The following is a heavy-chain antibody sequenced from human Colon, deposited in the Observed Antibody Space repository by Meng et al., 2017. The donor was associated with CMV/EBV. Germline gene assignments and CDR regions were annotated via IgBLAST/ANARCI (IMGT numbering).Heavy chain of an antibody. Sequence: GESLKISCSASGFTFSAFSMNWVRQTPSKGLEWVSIIYQDGRQFYADSVKGRFTISSDNSRDTVYLQMTDLRADDTATYFCAKDWTQDGLFTFDFWGRGTVVTVSS. CDR1: GFTFSAFS. D-gene: IGHD1-1*01. CDR3: AKDWTQDGLFTFDF. CDR2: IYQDGRQ. V-gene: IGHV3-23*03. J-gene: IGHJ4*02.